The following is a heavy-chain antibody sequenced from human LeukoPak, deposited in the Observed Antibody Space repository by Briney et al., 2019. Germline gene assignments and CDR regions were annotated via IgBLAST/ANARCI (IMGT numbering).Heavy chain of an antibody. CDR3: ARFGVDYDMDV. D-gene: IGHD3-16*01. CDR2: IHYSGRA. V-gene: IGHV4-59*11. Sequence: SETLSLTCTVSGGSINGHYWTWIRQPPGKGLEWIGQIHYSGRADYNPSLKRRVTISVDTSKNQISMNLNSVTAADTAVYYCARFGVDYDMDVWGQGTTVAVSS. J-gene: IGHJ6*02. CDR1: GGSINGHY.